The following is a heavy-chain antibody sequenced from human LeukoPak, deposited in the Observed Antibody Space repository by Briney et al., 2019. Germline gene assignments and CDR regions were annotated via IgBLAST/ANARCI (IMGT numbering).Heavy chain of an antibody. CDR3: AKPPLGYGGNSDILRNDY. J-gene: IGHJ4*02. Sequence: GGSLRLSCAASGFTFSSYAMSWVRQAPGKGLEWVSAISGSGGSTYYADSVKGRFTISRDNSKNTLYLQMNSLRAEDTAVYYCAKPPLGYGGNSDILRNDYWGQGTLVTVSS. CDR2: ISGSGGST. CDR1: GFTFSSYA. D-gene: IGHD4-23*01. V-gene: IGHV3-23*01.